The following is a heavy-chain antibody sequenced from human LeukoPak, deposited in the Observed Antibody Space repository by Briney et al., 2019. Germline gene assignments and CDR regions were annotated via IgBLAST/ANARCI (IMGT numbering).Heavy chain of an antibody. J-gene: IGHJ4*02. D-gene: IGHD2-2*01. CDR1: GFTFSSYW. CDR2: INSDGSST. CDR3: ARDVQGGYCSSASCYSDY. V-gene: IGHV3-74*01. Sequence: GGSLRLSCAASGFTFSSYWMHWVRQAPGKGLVWVSRINSDGSSTIYADSVRGRFTISRDNSKNTLYLQMNSLRVDDTAVYYCARDVQGGYCSSASCYSDYWGQGTLVPVSS.